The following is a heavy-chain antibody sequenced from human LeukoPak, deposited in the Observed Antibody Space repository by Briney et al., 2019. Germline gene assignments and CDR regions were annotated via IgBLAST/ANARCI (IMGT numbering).Heavy chain of an antibody. D-gene: IGHD2-2*02. V-gene: IGHV4-39*07. Sequence: SETLSLTCTVSGGSISSSSYYWGWIRQPPGKGLEWIGSIYYSGSTYYNPSLKSRVTISVDTSKNQFSLKLSSVTAADTAVYYCARDSYTRMDVWGKGTTVTVSS. CDR2: IYYSGST. CDR3: ARDSYTRMDV. CDR1: GGSISSSSYY. J-gene: IGHJ6*04.